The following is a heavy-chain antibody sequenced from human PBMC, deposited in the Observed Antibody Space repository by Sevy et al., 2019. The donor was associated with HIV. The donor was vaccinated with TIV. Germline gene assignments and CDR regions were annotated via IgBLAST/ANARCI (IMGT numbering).Heavy chain of an antibody. V-gene: IGHV3-33*01. CDR2: IWFDGSNI. CDR1: GFTFGSYG. Sequence: GGSLRLSCVASGFTFGSYGMLWVRQAPGKGLEWVADIWFDGSNIHYADSVRGRFTISRDNSKNTLSLQMSSLRAEDTAVYYCARDRTYLFDYCGQGTLVTVSS. CDR3: ARDRTYLFDY. J-gene: IGHJ4*02.